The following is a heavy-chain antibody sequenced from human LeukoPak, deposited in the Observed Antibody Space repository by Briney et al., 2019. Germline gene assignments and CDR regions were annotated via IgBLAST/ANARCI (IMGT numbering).Heavy chain of an antibody. Sequence: PGGSLRLSCAASGFTFSSYGMHWVRQAPGKGLEWVAFIRYDGNNKYYADSVKGRFTISRDNSKNTLYLQMNSLRAEDTAVYYCAKDQHYSSSWYYYYMDVWGKGTTVTVSS. V-gene: IGHV3-30*02. CDR3: AKDQHYSSSWYYYYMDV. D-gene: IGHD6-13*01. J-gene: IGHJ6*03. CDR2: IRYDGNNK. CDR1: GFTFSSYG.